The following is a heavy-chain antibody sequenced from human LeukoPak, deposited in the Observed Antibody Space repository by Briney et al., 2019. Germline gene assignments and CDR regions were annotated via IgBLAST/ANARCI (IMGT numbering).Heavy chain of an antibody. CDR2: INPSGGSSGGST. J-gene: IGHJ4*02. D-gene: IGHD4-23*01. V-gene: IGHV1-46*01. CDR1: GYSFTNYY. CDR3: ARVFYGGNSPAGY. Sequence: ASVKVSCKASGYSFTNYYLHWVRQAPGQGLEYMGIINPSGGSSGGSTTFAQKFHGRVTMTRDTSTSTVYMELSNLRSDDTAVYYCARVFYGGNSPAGYWGQGTLVTVSS.